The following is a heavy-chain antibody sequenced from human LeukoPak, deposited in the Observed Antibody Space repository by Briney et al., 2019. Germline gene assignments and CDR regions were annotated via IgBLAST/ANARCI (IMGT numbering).Heavy chain of an antibody. CDR3: AIGYCSSTSCYTFDY. Sequence: ASVKVSCKASGGTFSSYAISWVRQAPGQGLEWMGGIIPIFGTANYAQKFRGRVTITTDESTSTAYMELSSLRSEDTAVYYCAIGYCSSTSCYTFDYWGQGTLVTVSS. CDR1: GGTFSSYA. J-gene: IGHJ4*02. D-gene: IGHD2-2*02. V-gene: IGHV1-69*05. CDR2: IIPIFGTA.